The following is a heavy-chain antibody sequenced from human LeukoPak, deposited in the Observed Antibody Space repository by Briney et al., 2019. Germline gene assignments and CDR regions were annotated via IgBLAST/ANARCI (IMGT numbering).Heavy chain of an antibody. CDR2: IYDSGST. J-gene: IGHJ4*02. CDR1: GGSINSYY. CDR3: ASSYSSSWFRFDY. D-gene: IGHD6-13*01. Sequence: SETLSLTCTVSGGSINSYYWSWIRQPPGKGLEWIGYIYDSGSTNYNPSLKSRVTISVDTSKNQFSLKLTSVTAADTAVYYCASSYSSSWFRFDYWGQGTLLAVSS. V-gene: IGHV4-59*01.